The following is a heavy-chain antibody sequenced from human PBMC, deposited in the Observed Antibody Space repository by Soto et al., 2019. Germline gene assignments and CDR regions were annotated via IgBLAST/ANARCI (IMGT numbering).Heavy chain of an antibody. CDR3: ARDKGAYCSGGSCYLGMDV. V-gene: IGHV1-18*01. CDR2: ISAYNGNT. D-gene: IGHD2-15*01. CDR1: GYTFTSYG. Sequence: QVQLVQSGAEVKKPGASVKVSCKASGYTFTSYGISWVRQAPGQGLEWMGWISAYNGNTNYAQKLQGRVTMTTDTSTSTAYMELRSLRSDDTAVYYCARDKGAYCSGGSCYLGMDVWGQGTTVTVSS. J-gene: IGHJ6*02.